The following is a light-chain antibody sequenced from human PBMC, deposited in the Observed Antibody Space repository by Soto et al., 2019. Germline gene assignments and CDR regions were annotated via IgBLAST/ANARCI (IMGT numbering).Light chain of an antibody. J-gene: IGLJ1*01. CDR1: SSDIGAHNF. V-gene: IGLV2-14*03. CDR2: EVI. Sequence: QSVLTQPASVSGSPGQAITVSCSGTSSDIGAHNFVSWYQQHPGKAPKLIIYEVINRPSGVSDRFSGSKSGNTASLTISGLQSEDEADYYCNSYTTSFTFVFGSGTKVTVL. CDR3: NSYTTSFTFV.